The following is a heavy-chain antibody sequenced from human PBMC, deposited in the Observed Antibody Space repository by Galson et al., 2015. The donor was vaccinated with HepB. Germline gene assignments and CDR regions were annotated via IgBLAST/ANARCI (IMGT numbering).Heavy chain of an antibody. CDR3: ATGYCSSTSCQSFDY. CDR1: GFTFSSYG. V-gene: IGHV3-33*01. CDR2: IWYDGSNK. D-gene: IGHD2-2*01. Sequence: SLRLSCAASGFTFSSYGMHWVRQAPGKGLEWVAVIWYDGSNKYYADSVKGRFTISRDNSKNMLYLQMNSLRAEDTAVYYCATGYCSSTSCQSFDYWGQGTLVTVSS. J-gene: IGHJ4*02.